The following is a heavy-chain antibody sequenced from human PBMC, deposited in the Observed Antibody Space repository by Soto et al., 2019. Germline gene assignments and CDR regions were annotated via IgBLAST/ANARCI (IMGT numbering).Heavy chain of an antibody. CDR1: RYTFNTHD. D-gene: IGHD4-17*01. CDR2: ISGDNGNT. J-gene: IGHJ4*02. Sequence: QVQLVQSGADVKKPGASVTVSCKASRYTFNTHDFSWVRQAPGQGLEWMGWISGDNGNTNYAQKLQDRVTMTTDTSTKTVYMELRSLRSEDTDVYYCECWAVQARNYGGPLDYWGQGTLVTVSS. V-gene: IGHV1-18*04. CDR3: ECWAVQARNYGGPLDY.